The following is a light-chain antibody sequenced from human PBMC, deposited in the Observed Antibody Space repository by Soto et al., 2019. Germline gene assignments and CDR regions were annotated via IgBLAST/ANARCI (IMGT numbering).Light chain of an antibody. CDR1: QSVLYSPNNKNY. J-gene: IGKJ1*01. V-gene: IGKV4-1*01. CDR2: WAS. CDR3: HQYASSPWT. Sequence: DIVMTQSPDSLALSLGERATINCKSSQSVLYSPNNKNYLAWYQQKPGQPPKLLLYWASMRESGVPDRFSGSASGTDFILTISSLQAEDVAVYYCHQYASSPWTFGPGTKVEIK.